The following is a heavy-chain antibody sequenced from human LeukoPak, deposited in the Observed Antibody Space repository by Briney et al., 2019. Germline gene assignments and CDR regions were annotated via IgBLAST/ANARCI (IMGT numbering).Heavy chain of an antibody. CDR2: INPNSGGT. Sequence: ASVKVSCKAFGYTFTKEAISWVRQAPGQGLEWMGWINPNSGGTNYAQKFQGRVTMTRDTSISTAYMELSSLRSDDTAVYYCARGHLTTVTTTFDYWGQGTLVTVSS. J-gene: IGHJ4*02. CDR1: GYTFTKEA. V-gene: IGHV1-2*02. D-gene: IGHD4-17*01. CDR3: ARGHLTTVTTTFDY.